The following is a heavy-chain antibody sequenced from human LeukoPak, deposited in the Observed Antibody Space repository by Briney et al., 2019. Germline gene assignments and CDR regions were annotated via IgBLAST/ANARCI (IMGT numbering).Heavy chain of an antibody. CDR1: GYTFTGYY. CDR3: ARVRLSNNWFDP. V-gene: IGHV1-2*02. CDR2: INPNSGGT. J-gene: IGHJ5*02. Sequence: ASVKVSCKASGYTFTGYYMHWVRQAPGRGLEWMGWINPNSGGTNYAQKFQGRVTMTRDTSISTAYMELSRLRSGDTAVYYCARVRLSNNWFDPWGQGTLVTVSS. D-gene: IGHD3-16*02.